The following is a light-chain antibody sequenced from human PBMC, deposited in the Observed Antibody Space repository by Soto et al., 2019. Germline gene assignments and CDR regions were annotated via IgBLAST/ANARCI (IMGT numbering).Light chain of an antibody. J-gene: IGKJ1*01. CDR1: QRVTNSY. CDR3: LQYHNLWA. V-gene: IGKV3-20*01. CDR2: YAS. Sequence: EIVLTQSPDTLSLSPGERATLSCRASQRVTNSYSAWYQQKPGQAPRLLIYYASSRATGIPDRFSGSGSGTDFTLTISSLQPEDFTVYSCLQYHNLWAFGQGTKVEI.